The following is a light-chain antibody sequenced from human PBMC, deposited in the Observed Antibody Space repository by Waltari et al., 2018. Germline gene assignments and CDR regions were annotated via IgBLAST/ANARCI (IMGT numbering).Light chain of an antibody. V-gene: IGLV2-14*01. CDR3: ISFTNTKTLV. Sequence: QSALTQPASVSGSPGQSITISCTGTSSDVGGFNYVSWYQQHPDKAPKLIIYEVSNRPSGISPRFSGSKSGNTASLTISGLQAEDEADYYCISFTNTKTLVFGGGTKLTVL. CDR2: EVS. J-gene: IGLJ2*01. CDR1: SSDVGGFNY.